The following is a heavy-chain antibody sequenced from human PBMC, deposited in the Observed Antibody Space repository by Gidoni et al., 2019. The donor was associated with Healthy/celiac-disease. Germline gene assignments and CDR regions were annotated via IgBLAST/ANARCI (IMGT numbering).Heavy chain of an antibody. CDR2: ISWNSGSI. D-gene: IGHD3-22*01. V-gene: IGHV3-9*01. Sequence: EVQLVESGGGLVQPGRSLRLSCAASGFTFDDYAMHWVRQAPGKGLEWVSGISWNSGSIGYADSVKGRFTISRDNAKNSLYLQMNSLRAEDTALYYCAKDGDRGTYYYDSSGYMLGYFDYWGQGTLVTVSS. CDR1: GFTFDDYA. J-gene: IGHJ4*02. CDR3: AKDGDRGTYYYDSSGYMLGYFDY.